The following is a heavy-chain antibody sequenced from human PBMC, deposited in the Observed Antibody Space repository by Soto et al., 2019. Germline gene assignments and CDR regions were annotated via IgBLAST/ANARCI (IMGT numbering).Heavy chain of an antibody. CDR3: ARESDIVATNPTFDY. V-gene: IGHV3-30-3*01. J-gene: IGHJ4*02. CDR1: GFTFSSYA. CDR2: ISYDGSNK. D-gene: IGHD5-12*01. Sequence: QVQLLESGGGVVQPGRSLRLSCAASGFTFSSYAMHWVGQAPGKGLEWVAVISYDGSNKYYADSVKGRFTISRDNSKNTLYLQMNSLRAEDTAVYYCARESDIVATNPTFDYWGQGTLVTVSS.